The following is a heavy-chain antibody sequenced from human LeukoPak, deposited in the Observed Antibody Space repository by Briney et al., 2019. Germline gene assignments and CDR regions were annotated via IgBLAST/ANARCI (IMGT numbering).Heavy chain of an antibody. V-gene: IGHV4-59*01. D-gene: IGHD3-22*01. CDR2: IYYSGST. J-gene: IGHJ3*02. CDR3: ARGPYDSSGHDAFDI. Sequence: VKPSETLSLTCTVSGGSISSYYWSWIRQPPGKGLEWIGYIYYSGSTNYNPSLKSRVTISVDTSKNRFSLKLSSVTAADTAVYYCARGPYDSSGHDAFDIWGQGTMVTVSS. CDR1: GGSISSYY.